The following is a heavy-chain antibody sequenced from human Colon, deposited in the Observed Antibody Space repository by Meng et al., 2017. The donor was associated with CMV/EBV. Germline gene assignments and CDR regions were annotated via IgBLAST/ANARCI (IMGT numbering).Heavy chain of an antibody. CDR2: IRSKAYGGTT. CDR3: TSTTPLEYCSSTSCPPKN. D-gene: IGHD2-2*01. V-gene: IGHV3-49*04. Sequence: GESLKISCTASGVTFGDYAMSWVRQAPGKGLEWVGFIRSKAYGGTTEYAASVKGRFTISRDDSKSIAYLQMNSLKTEDTAVYYCTSTTPLEYCSSTSCPPKNWGQGTLVTVSS. J-gene: IGHJ4*02. CDR1: GVTFGDYA.